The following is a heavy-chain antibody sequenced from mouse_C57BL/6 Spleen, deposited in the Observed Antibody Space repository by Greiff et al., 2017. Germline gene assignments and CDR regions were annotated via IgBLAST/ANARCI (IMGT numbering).Heavy chain of an antibody. D-gene: IGHD1-1*01. V-gene: IGHV5-17*01. Sequence: EVKLMESGGGLVKPGGSLKLSCAASGFTFSDYGMHWVRQAPEKGLEWVAYISSGSSTIYYADTVKGRVTISRDNAKNTLFLQLNSLRSEDTAMYYCAREALFITTEVATDYAMDYWGQGTSVTVSS. CDR2: ISSGSSTI. CDR3: AREALFITTEVATDYAMDY. CDR1: GFTFSDYG. J-gene: IGHJ4*01.